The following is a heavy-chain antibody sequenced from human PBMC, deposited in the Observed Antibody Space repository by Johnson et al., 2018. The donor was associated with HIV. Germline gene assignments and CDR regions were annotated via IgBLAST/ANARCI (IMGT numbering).Heavy chain of an antibody. Sequence: QVHLVESGGGVVQPGRSLRLSCSASGFTFSSYAMHWVRQAPGKGLEWVAVISYDGSNKYYADSVKGRFTISRDSSKNMLYLQMNSLRTEDTAVYYCGRDINDSNYVTDAFDSWGQGTVVTVAS. CDR3: GRDINDSNYVTDAFDS. CDR1: GFTFSSYA. J-gene: IGHJ3*02. V-gene: IGHV3-30-3*01. CDR2: ISYDGSNK. D-gene: IGHD4-11*01.